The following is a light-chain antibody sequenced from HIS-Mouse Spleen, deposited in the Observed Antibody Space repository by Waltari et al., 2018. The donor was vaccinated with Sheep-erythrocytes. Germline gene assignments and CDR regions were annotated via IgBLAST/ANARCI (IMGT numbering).Light chain of an antibody. CDR3: CSYAGSYNHV. CDR1: SSDVGGYNY. V-gene: IGLV2-11*01. CDR2: DVS. Sequence: QSALTQPRSVSGSPGQSVTISCPGTSSDVGGYNYVSWYQQHPRQAPKLMIYDVSKRPSGVPDRFSGSKSGNTASLTISGLQAEDEADYYCCSYAGSYNHVFATGTKVTVL. J-gene: IGLJ1*01.